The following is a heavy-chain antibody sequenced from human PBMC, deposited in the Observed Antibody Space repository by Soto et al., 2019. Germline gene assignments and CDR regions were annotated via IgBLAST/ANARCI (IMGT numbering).Heavy chain of an antibody. J-gene: IGHJ4*02. D-gene: IGHD5-12*01. V-gene: IGHV3-23*01. CDR2: ISGSGGST. CDR3: AKCLLVAPLFDY. Sequence: PGGSLRLSCAASGFTFSSYAMSWVRQAPGKGLEWVSAISGSGGSTYSADSVKGRFTISRDNSKNTLYLQMNSLRAEDTAVYYCAKCLLVAPLFDYWGQGTLVTVSS. CDR1: GFTFSSYA.